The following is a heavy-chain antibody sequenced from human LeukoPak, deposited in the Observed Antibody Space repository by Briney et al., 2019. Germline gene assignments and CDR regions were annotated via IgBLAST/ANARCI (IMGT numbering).Heavy chain of an antibody. CDR2: INHSGST. CDR1: GGSFSGYY. D-gene: IGHD3-10*01. Sequence: SETLSLTCAVYGGSFSGYYWSWIRQPPGRGLEWIGEINHSGSTNYNPFLKSRVTISVDTSKNQFSLKLSSVTAADTAVYYCARGLMYYYGSGSYYFYFDYWGQGTLVTVPS. V-gene: IGHV4-34*01. J-gene: IGHJ4*02. CDR3: ARGLMYYYGSGSYYFYFDY.